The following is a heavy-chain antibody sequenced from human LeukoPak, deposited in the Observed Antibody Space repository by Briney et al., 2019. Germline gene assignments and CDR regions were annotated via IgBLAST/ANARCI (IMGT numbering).Heavy chain of an antibody. CDR1: GGSISSSNW. Sequence: SETLSLTCAVSGGSISSSNWWSWVRQPPGKGPEWIGEIYHSGSTNYNPSLKSRVTISVDKSKNQFSLKLSSVTAADTAVYYCARDVKVYYYYGMDVWGQGTTVTVSS. J-gene: IGHJ6*02. CDR2: IYHSGST. CDR3: ARDVKVYYYYGMDV. V-gene: IGHV4-4*02.